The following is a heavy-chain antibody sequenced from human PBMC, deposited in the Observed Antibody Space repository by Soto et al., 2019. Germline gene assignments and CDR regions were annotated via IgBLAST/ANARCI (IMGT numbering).Heavy chain of an antibody. CDR1: GYSFTSYW. J-gene: IGHJ3*02. D-gene: IGHD2-2*01. Sequence: GESLKISCKGSGYSFTSYWIGWVRQMPGKGLEWMGIIYPGDSDTRYSPSFQGQVTISADKSTSTAYLQWSSLKASDTAMYYCARLICSSTSCYDVGAFDIWGQGTMVTVS. V-gene: IGHV5-51*01. CDR2: IYPGDSDT. CDR3: ARLICSSTSCYDVGAFDI.